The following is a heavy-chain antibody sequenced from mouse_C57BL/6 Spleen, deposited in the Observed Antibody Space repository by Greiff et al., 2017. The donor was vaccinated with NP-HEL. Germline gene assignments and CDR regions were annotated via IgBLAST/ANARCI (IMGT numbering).Heavy chain of an antibody. CDR1: GYTFTSYW. D-gene: IGHD1-1*01. CDR2: IHPNSGST. V-gene: IGHV1-64*01. CDR3: ARSPLYYGSSLYAIDY. J-gene: IGHJ4*01. Sequence: QVQLQQPGAELVKPGASVKLSCKASGYTFTSYWMHWVKQRPGQGLEWIGMIHPNSGSTNYNEKFKSKATLTVDKSSSTAYMQLISLTSEDSAVYYCARSPLYYGSSLYAIDYWGQGTSVTVSS.